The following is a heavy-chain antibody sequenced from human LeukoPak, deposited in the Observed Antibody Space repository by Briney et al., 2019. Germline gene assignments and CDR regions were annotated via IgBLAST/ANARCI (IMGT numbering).Heavy chain of an antibody. J-gene: IGHJ1*01. CDR3: ASGLLSSSWYIQH. V-gene: IGHV4-59*11. Sequence: SETLSRTCSVSGVSISSHCWNWIRQSPGKRPEWIGYIYYSGSTTYNPSLKSRVTISVDTSNNQVSLRLSSVTAADTAVYYCASGLLSSSWYIQHWGQGTLVTVSS. D-gene: IGHD6-13*01. CDR2: IYYSGST. CDR1: GVSISSHC.